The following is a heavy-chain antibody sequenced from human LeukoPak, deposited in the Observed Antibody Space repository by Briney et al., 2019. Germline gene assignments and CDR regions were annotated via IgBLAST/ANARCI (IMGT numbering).Heavy chain of an antibody. CDR1: GYTFTSYS. CDR3: ARGLHSSSWYVFDY. Sequence: ASVKVSCKASGYTFTSYSLNWVRQAPGQGLEWMGWISTNTGNPTYAQGFTGRFVFSLDTSVSTAYLQISSLKAEDTAVYYCARGLHSSSWYVFDYWGQGTLVTVSS. J-gene: IGHJ4*02. D-gene: IGHD6-13*01. CDR2: ISTNTGNP. V-gene: IGHV7-4-1*02.